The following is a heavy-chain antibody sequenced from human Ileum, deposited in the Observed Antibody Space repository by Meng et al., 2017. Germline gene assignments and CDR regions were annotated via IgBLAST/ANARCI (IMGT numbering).Heavy chain of an antibody. CDR2: FSGSGGYT. CDR3: AKVAFLHGVSLRYYFDY. Sequence: GGSLRPSCAASGFTFSNYAISWVRQAPGEGLEWVSTFSGSGGYTYYADSVKGGFTISSDDSKNTLYLQMTSLRAEDAAVFYCAKVAFLHGVSLRYYFDYWGQGTLVTVSS. V-gene: IGHV3-23*01. J-gene: IGHJ4*02. CDR1: GFTFSNYA. D-gene: IGHD2-8*01.